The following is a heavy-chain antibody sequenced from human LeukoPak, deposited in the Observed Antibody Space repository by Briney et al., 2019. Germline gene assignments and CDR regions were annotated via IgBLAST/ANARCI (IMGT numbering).Heavy chain of an antibody. D-gene: IGHD2-21*01. CDR1: GFTFSSYG. CDR2: ISSGSSAI. Sequence: PGGSLRLSCAASGFTFSSYGMNWVRQAPGKGLEWVSYISSGSSAIYYADSVKGRFTISRDNAKNSLYLQMNSLRAEDTAVYYCARIAAYYYYMDVWGKGTTVTVSS. V-gene: IGHV3-48*01. J-gene: IGHJ6*03. CDR3: ARIAAYYYYMDV.